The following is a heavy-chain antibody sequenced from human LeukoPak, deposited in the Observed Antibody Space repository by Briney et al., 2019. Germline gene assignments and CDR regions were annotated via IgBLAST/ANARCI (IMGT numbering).Heavy chain of an antibody. CDR3: AKDLTGVNYCLDQ. V-gene: IGHV3-30*18. CDR2: ISNDGSNK. D-gene: IGHD1-7*01. J-gene: IGHJ4*02. CDR1: GATFSSYG. Sequence: GGSLRLSCAASGATFSSYGMHGVRQAPGKGLEWVAVISNDGSNKHYADSVKGRFTISRDNSKNTLYLQMNSLRAEDTAVYYCAKDLTGVNYCLDQWGQGTLVTVSS.